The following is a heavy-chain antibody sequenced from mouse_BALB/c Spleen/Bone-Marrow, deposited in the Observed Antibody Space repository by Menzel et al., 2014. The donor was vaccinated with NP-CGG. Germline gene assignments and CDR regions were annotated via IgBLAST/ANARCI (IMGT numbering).Heavy chain of an antibody. Sequence: VKLVESGAELVKPGASVKMSCKASGYTFTSYWMHWVKQRPGQGLGWIGTIDPSDSYTIYNQKFKGKATLTVDTSSSTAYMQLSSLTSEDSAVYYCTRRKSPYAMDYWGQGTSVTVSS. CDR3: TRRKSPYAMDY. CDR2: IDPSDSYT. V-gene: IGHV1S127*01. J-gene: IGHJ4*01. D-gene: IGHD6-2*01. CDR1: GYTFTSYW.